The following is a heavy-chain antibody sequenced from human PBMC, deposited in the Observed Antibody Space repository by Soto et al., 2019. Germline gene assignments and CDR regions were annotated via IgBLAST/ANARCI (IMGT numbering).Heavy chain of an antibody. CDR3: ATGRGVAHDHVWGYYYYYAMDV. V-gene: IGHV3-21*01. CDR1: GFTISSYS. J-gene: IGHJ6*02. CDR2: VSSSGSYT. Sequence: EVQLVESGGGLVKPGGSLRLSCVASGFTISSYSMNWVRQAPGKGLEWVSAVSSSGSYTYYADSVKGRFTISRDNAKNSLYLQMISPRAEDTAVYYCATGRGVAHDHVWGYYYYYAMDVWGQGTTVTVSS. D-gene: IGHD3-16*01.